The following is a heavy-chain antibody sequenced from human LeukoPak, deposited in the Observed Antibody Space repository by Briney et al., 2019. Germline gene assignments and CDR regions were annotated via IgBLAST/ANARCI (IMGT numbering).Heavy chain of an antibody. J-gene: IGHJ4*02. Sequence: HTGGSLRLSCAASGFTVSSNYMSWVRQAPGKGLEWVSVIYSGGSTYYADSVKGRFTTSRDNSKNTVYLQVNSLRAEDTAEYYCAKTSGWPYYFDYWGQGTLVTVSS. V-gene: IGHV3-53*01. CDR3: AKTSGWPYYFDY. D-gene: IGHD6-19*01. CDR2: IYSGGST. CDR1: GFTVSSNY.